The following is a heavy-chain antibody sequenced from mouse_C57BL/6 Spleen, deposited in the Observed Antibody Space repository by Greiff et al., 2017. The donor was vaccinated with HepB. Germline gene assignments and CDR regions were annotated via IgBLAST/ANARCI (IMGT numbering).Heavy chain of an antibody. CDR2: ISYDGSN. J-gene: IGHJ2*01. CDR1: GYSITSGYY. Sequence: EVKLQESGPGLVKPSQSLSLTCSVTGYSITSGYYWNWIRQFPGNKLEWMGYISYDGSNNYNPSLKNRISITRDTSKNQIFLKLNSVTTEDTATYYCARVHYYGSSFYFDYWGQGTTLTVSS. V-gene: IGHV3-6*01. D-gene: IGHD1-1*01. CDR3: ARVHYYGSSFYFDY.